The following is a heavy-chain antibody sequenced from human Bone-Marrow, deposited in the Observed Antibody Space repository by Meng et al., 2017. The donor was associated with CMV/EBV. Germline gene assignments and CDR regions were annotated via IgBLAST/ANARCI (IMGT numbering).Heavy chain of an antibody. CDR3: AKRVSSVGAISD. CDR1: GFTFSSYG. J-gene: IGHJ4*02. Sequence: GESLKISCAASGFTFSSYGMHWVRQAPGKGLEWVSVIYSGGSSTYYADSVKGRFTISRDNSKNTLYLQMNSLRAEDTAVYYCAKRVSSVGAISDWGQGTLVTVSS. V-gene: IGHV3-23*03. CDR2: IYSGGSST. D-gene: IGHD1-26*01.